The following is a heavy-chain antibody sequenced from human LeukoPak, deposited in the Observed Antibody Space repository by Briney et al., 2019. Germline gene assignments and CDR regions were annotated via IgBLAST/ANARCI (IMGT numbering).Heavy chain of an antibody. V-gene: IGHV4-59*12. CDR3: AKSNGYGLIDI. CDR1: GDFITAYY. J-gene: IGHJ3*02. CDR2: VYYSGST. Sequence: SETLSLTCTVSGDFITAYYWSWIRHPPGKGLEWIGYVYYSGSTYYSPSLKSRVTISLDTSRNQFSLKLNSVTAADTAVYYCAKSNGYGLIDIWGQGTMVTVSS. D-gene: IGHD3-22*01.